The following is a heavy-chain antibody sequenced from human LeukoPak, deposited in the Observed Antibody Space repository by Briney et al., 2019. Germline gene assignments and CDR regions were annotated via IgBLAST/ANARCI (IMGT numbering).Heavy chain of an antibody. J-gene: IGHJ6*02. CDR1: GFTVSSNY. D-gene: IGHD4-17*01. CDR3: AGDRYGDYDYYYGMDV. Sequence: GGSLRLSCAASGFTVSSNYMIWVRQAPGKGLEWVSVIYSGGSTYYADSVKGRFTISRDNSKNTLYLQMNSLRAEDTAVYYCAGDRYGDYDYYYGMDVWGQGTTVTVSS. CDR2: IYSGGST. V-gene: IGHV3-66*02.